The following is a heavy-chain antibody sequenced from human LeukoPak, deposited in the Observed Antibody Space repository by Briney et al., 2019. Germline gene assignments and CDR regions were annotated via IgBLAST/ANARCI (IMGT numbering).Heavy chain of an antibody. CDR3: AKDRVYDSSGYGFDY. J-gene: IGHJ4*02. V-gene: IGHV3-30*18. D-gene: IGHD3-22*01. CDR2: ISYDGSNK. CDR1: GFTFSSYA. Sequence: GGSLRLSCAASGFTFSSYAMSWVRQAPGKGLEWVAVISYDGSNKYYADSVKGRFTISRDNSKNTLYLQMNSLRAEDTAVYYCAKDRVYDSSGYGFDYWGQGTLVTVSS.